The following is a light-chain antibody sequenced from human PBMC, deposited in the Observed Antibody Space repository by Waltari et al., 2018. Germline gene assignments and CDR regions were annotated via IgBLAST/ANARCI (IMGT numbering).Light chain of an antibody. CDR1: SGSVSTTSY. V-gene: IGLV8-61*01. CDR3: SLYRGSGIWV. J-gene: IGLJ3*02. CDR2: KGT. Sequence: QSVLTQEPSVSVSTGGTVTLTCALTSGSVSTTSYATWYQQTPGQPPRRLVYKGTSRASGVPDRFCGAVLGNTVALTSPGAQADDESNYYSSLYRGSGIWVFGGGTKLTVL.